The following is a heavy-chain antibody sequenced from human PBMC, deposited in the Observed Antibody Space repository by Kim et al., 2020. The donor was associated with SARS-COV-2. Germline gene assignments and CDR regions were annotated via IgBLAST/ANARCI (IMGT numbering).Heavy chain of an antibody. CDR3: ATGSAARRFGMDV. V-gene: IGHV4-31*02. D-gene: IGHD6-6*01. Sequence: YNPSLKSRVTRSVDTSKNQFSLKLSSVTAADTAVYYCATGSAARRFGMDVWGQGTTVTVSS. J-gene: IGHJ6*02.